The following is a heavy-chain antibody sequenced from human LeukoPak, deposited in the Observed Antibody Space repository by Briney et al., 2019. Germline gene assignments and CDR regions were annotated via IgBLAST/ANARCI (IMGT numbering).Heavy chain of an antibody. J-gene: IGHJ4*02. CDR2: ISSSSSYI. CDR1: GFTFSSYS. D-gene: IGHD3-10*01. CDR3: ARGRPDLITMARGVNPSHFDY. Sequence: GGSLRLSCAASGFTFSSYSMNWVRQAPGKGLEWVSSISSSSSYIYYADSVKGRFTISRDNAKNSLYLQMNSLRAEDTAVYYCARGRPDLITMARGVNPSHFDYWGQGTLVTVSS. V-gene: IGHV3-21*01.